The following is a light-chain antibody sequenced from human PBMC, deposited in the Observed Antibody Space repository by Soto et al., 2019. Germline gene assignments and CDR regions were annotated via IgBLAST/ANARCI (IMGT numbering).Light chain of an antibody. J-gene: IGLJ1*01. Sequence: QSALTQPPSVSGAPWQRVTISCTGSSSNIGAGYDVHWYQQLPGTAPKLLIYGNSNRPSGVPDRFSGSKSGTAASLAITGLQAEDEADYYCQSYDSSQEVFGTGTKVTVL. CDR1: SSNIGAGYD. CDR2: GNS. CDR3: QSYDSSQEV. V-gene: IGLV1-40*01.